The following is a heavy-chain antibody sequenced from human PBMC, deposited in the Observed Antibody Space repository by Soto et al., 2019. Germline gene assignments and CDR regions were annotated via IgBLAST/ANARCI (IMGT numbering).Heavy chain of an antibody. J-gene: IGHJ4*02. V-gene: IGHV3-30*18. Sequence: GGSLRLSCAASGFTFSSYGMHWVRQAPGKGLEWVAVISYDGSNKYYADSVKGRFTISRDNSKNTLYLQMNSLRAEDTAVYYCAKVVSTVTTEVVFDYWGQGTLVTVSS. D-gene: IGHD4-17*01. CDR3: AKVVSTVTTEVVFDY. CDR1: GFTFSSYG. CDR2: ISYDGSNK.